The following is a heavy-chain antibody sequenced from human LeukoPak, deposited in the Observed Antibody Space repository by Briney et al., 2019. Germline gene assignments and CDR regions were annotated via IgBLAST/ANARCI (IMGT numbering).Heavy chain of an antibody. V-gene: IGHV1-24*01. CDR2: FDPEDGET. CDR1: GYTLTELS. J-gene: IGHJ4*02. D-gene: IGHD3-16*01. Sequence: ASVKVSCKVSGYTLTELSMHWVRQAPGKGLEWMGGFDPEDGETIYAQKFQGRVTMTEDTSTDTAYMELSSLRSEDMAVYYCATDKNSWGFFYFDYWGQGTLVTVSS. CDR3: ATDKNSWGFFYFDY.